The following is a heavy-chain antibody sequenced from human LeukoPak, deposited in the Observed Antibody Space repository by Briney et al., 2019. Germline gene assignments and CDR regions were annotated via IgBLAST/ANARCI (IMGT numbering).Heavy chain of an antibody. CDR3: AHSGTYYDFWSGYPYFEY. CDR2: IYWNDDK. CDR1: GFSLSTSRVG. D-gene: IGHD3-3*01. V-gene: IGHV2-5*01. J-gene: IGHJ4*02. Sequence: SGPTLVNPTQTLTLTCTFSGFSLSTSRVGVGWIRQPPGKALEWLALIYWNDDKRYSPSLKSRLTITKDTSKNQVVLTMTNMDPVDTATYYCAHSGTYYDFWSGYPYFEYWGQGTQVTVSS.